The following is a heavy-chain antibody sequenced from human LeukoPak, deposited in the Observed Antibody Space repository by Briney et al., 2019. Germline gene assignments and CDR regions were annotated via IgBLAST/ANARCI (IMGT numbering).Heavy chain of an antibody. CDR2: INHSGST. D-gene: IGHD6-13*01. Sequence: SETLSLTCAVYGGSFSGCYWSWIRQPPGKGLEWIGEINHSGSTNYNPSLKSRVTISVDTSKNQFSLKLSSVTAADTAVYYCARGRPQSGYSSSWYPGPRGYYFDYWGQGTLVTVSS. CDR3: ARGRPQSGYSSSWYPGPRGYYFDY. V-gene: IGHV4-34*01. CDR1: GGSFSGCY. J-gene: IGHJ4*02.